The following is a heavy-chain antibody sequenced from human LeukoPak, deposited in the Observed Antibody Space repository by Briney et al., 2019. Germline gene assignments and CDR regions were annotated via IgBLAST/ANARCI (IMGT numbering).Heavy chain of an antibody. Sequence: ASVKVSCKTSGYTFSDYYIHWIRQAPGQGLEWMGWINPNSGGTYYAQKFQGRVTMTRDTSISTAYMDLSRLRSDDTAMYYCARPMYYYDTSGYYFDAAFDIWGQGTLVTVSS. J-gene: IGHJ3*02. CDR2: INPNSGGT. D-gene: IGHD3-22*01. V-gene: IGHV1-2*02. CDR3: ARPMYYYDTSGYYFDAAFDI. CDR1: GYTFSDYY.